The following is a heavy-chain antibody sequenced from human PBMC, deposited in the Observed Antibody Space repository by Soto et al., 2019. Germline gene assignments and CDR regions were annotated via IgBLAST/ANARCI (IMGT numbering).Heavy chain of an antibody. J-gene: IGHJ3*02. CDR2: TYYRSKWYN. CDR1: GERVSSNSAA. CDR3: ARKGDFGLYNAFDI. Sequence: PSQTLSLTCAISGERVSSNSAAWNWIRQSPSRGLEWLGRTYYRSKWYNDYAISVKSRITINPDTSKNQFSLQLNSVTPEDTAVYYCARKGDFGLYNAFDIWGQGTMVTVSS. D-gene: IGHD2-2*02. V-gene: IGHV6-1*01.